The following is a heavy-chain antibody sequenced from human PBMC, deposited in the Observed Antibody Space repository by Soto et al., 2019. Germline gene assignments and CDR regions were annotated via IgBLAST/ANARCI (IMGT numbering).Heavy chain of an antibody. J-gene: IGHJ5*02. CDR2: MNVNSGNT. CDR3: ARGHTVYNWFDP. D-gene: IGHD2-8*02. V-gene: IGHV1-8*01. CDR1: GYTFTNYD. Sequence: GASVKVSCKASGYTFTNYDINWVRPAPGQGLEWMGWMNVNSGNTGYEQRFQSRVTMTRDTSTSTAYMELSSLRFEDTAVYYCARGHTVYNWFDPWGQGTLVTVSS.